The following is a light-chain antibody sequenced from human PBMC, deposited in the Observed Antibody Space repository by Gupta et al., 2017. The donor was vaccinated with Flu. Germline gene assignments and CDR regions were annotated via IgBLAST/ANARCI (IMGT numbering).Light chain of an antibody. CDR1: KLGDKY. CDR2: QDR. V-gene: IGLV3-1*01. J-gene: IGLJ2*01. CDR3: QAWDSSTEI. Sequence: PGQTASITCSGDKLGDKYVCWYQQKPGQSPVLVIYQDRKRPSGIPERFSGSNSGNTATLTISGTQAMDEADYYCQAWDSSTEIFGGGTNLTVL.